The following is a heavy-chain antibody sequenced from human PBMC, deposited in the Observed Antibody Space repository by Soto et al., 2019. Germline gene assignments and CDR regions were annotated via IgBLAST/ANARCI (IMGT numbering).Heavy chain of an antibody. V-gene: IGHV4-4*02. CDR2: IYHSGST. CDR1: GGSISSSNW. D-gene: IGHD6-19*01. Sequence: ASETLSLTCAVSGGSISSSNWWSWVRQPPGKGLEWIGEIYHSGSTNYNPSLKSRVTISVDKSKNQFSLKLSSVTAADTAVYYCAREVAVAGHNWFDPWGQGTLVTVSS. J-gene: IGHJ5*02. CDR3: AREVAVAGHNWFDP.